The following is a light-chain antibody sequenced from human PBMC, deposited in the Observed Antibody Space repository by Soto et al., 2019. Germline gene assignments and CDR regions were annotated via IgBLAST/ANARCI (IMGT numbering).Light chain of an antibody. V-gene: IGLV4-69*01. J-gene: IGLJ2*01. CDR3: QTWGTGAHVV. CDR1: SGHSSYA. CDR2: LNSDGSH. Sequence: QLVLTQSPSASASLGASVKLTCTLNSGHSSYAIAWHQQQPEKGPRYLMKLNSDGSHSKGDGIPDRFSGSSSGAERYLTISSLQSEDEADYYCQTWGTGAHVVFGGGTKLTVL.